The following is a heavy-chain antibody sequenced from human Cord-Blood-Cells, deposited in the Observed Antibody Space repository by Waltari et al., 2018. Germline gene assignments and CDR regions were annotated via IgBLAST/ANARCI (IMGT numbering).Heavy chain of an antibody. CDR2: IYYSGST. CDR3: ARHLRPNWGARFDY. D-gene: IGHD7-27*01. V-gene: IGHV4-39*07. J-gene: IGHJ4*02. CDR1: GGSISSSSYY. Sequence: QLQLQESGPGLVKPSETLSLTCTVSGGSISSSSYYWGWIRPPPGKGLEWIGSIYYSGSTYYNPSLKSRVTISVDTSKNQFSLKLSSVTAADTAVYYCARHLRPNWGARFDYWGQGTLVTVSS.